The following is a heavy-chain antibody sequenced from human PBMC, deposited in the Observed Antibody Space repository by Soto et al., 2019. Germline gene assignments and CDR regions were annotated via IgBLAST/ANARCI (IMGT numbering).Heavy chain of an antibody. Sequence: SETLSLTCAVSGGSFSGYYWSWIRQPPGKGLEWIGEINHSGSTNYNPSLKSRVTISVDTSKNQFSLKLSSVTAADTAVYYCARVSNVVVVAAEDAFDIWGQGTMVTVSS. J-gene: IGHJ3*02. D-gene: IGHD2-15*01. CDR2: INHSGST. V-gene: IGHV4-34*01. CDR3: ARVSNVVVVAAEDAFDI. CDR1: GGSFSGYY.